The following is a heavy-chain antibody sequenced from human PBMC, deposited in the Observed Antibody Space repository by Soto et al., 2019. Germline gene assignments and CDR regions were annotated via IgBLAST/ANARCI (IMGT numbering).Heavy chain of an antibody. V-gene: IGHV1-18*04. J-gene: IGHJ4*02. CDR3: ARVSITMIVVLFGVY. Sequence: GASVKVSCKTSGYTFTSYGISWVRQAPGQGLEWMGWINTYSGNTNYAQNVQGRVTMTTDTSTGTAYMELRSLSADDTAVYYCARVSITMIVVLFGVYWGQGNLVTVSS. CDR2: INTYSGNT. D-gene: IGHD3-22*01. CDR1: GYTFTSYG.